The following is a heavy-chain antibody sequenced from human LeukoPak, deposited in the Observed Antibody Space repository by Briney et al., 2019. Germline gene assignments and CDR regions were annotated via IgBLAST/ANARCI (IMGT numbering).Heavy chain of an antibody. J-gene: IGHJ3*02. CDR2: ISGSGGSK. Sequence: GGSLRLSCAASGFTFSSYPLSWVRQAPGKGLEWVSAISGSGGSKYYADSVKGRFTISRDNSKNALYLQMNSLRAEDTAVYYCAKYCSSGWYGGDYFDIWGQGTMVTVSS. CDR3: AKYCSSGWYGGDYFDI. V-gene: IGHV3-23*01. D-gene: IGHD6-19*01. CDR1: GFTFSSYP.